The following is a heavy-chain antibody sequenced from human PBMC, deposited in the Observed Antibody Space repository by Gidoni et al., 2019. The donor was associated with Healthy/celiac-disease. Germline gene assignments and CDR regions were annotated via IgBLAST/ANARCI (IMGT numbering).Heavy chain of an antibody. D-gene: IGHD3-3*01. V-gene: IGHV3-66*01. Sequence: EVQLVESGGGLVQPGGSLRLSCAASGFPARSNYMSWVRQAPGKGLEWVSVIYSGGSTYYADSVKGRFTISRDNSKNTLYLQMNSLRAEDTAVYYCVRYAIFGVVKYCFDYWGQGTLVTVSS. J-gene: IGHJ4*02. CDR3: VRYAIFGVVKYCFDY. CDR1: GFPARSNY. CDR2: IYSGGST.